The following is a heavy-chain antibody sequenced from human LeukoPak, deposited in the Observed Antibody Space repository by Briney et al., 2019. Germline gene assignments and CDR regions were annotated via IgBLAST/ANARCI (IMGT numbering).Heavy chain of an antibody. Sequence: GGSLRLSCAASGFTFISAWMAWVRQAPGKGLEWVGRIKSKTDGGTTDYAAPVKGRFTISRDDSRNMLYLQMNSLKTEDTGVYYCSPIGAAGGQGTMVTVSS. D-gene: IGHD6-13*01. CDR3: SPIGAA. J-gene: IGHJ3*01. V-gene: IGHV3-15*01. CDR1: GFTFISAW. CDR2: IKSKTDGGTT.